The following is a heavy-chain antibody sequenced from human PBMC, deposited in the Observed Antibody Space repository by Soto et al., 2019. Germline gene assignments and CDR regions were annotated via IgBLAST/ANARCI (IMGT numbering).Heavy chain of an antibody. CDR2: IIPIFGTA. Sequence: QVQLVQSGAEVKKPWSSLKVSCKASVGTFSSYAISWLRQSPGQVLEWMGGIIPIFGTANYAQKFQGRVTITADESTSTAYMELSSLRSEDTAVYYCARGVYSSSALDYWGQGTLVTVSS. CDR1: VGTFSSYA. V-gene: IGHV1-69*01. J-gene: IGHJ4*02. CDR3: ARGVYSSSALDY. D-gene: IGHD6-13*01.